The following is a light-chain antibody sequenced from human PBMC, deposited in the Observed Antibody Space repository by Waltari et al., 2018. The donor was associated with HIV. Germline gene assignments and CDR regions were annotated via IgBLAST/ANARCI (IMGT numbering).Light chain of an antibody. CDR1: QNVTSN. J-gene: IGKJ5*01. CDR3: QQYNNWPPIT. Sequence: EIVMTQSPVTLSVSPGVRATLSCRASQNVTSNLAWNQQDTGQAPRRLIYGASTRATDIPARFSGSGSGTDFTLTINSLQSEDFAVFYCQQYNNWPPITFGQGTRLEIK. CDR2: GAS. V-gene: IGKV3-15*01.